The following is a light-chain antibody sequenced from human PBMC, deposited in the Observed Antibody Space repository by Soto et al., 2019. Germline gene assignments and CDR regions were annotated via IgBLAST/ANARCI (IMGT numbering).Light chain of an antibody. Sequence: VLTQSPATLSVSPGERATLSCRASQNLRSSLAWYQQKPGQAPRVLIYAASNRATGIPDRFSGSGSGTDFSLTISRLEPEDFAVYYCHQYDNTPQTFGQGTKVDIK. CDR3: HQYDNTPQT. CDR2: AAS. V-gene: IGKV3-20*01. CDR1: QNLRSS. J-gene: IGKJ2*01.